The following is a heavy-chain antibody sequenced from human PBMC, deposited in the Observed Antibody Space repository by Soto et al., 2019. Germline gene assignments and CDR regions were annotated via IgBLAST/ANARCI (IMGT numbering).Heavy chain of an antibody. J-gene: IGHJ6*02. CDR3: AKDPEVATIWDYYYGMDV. CDR2: ISYDGSNK. D-gene: IGHD5-12*01. Sequence: QVQLVESGGGVVQPGRSLRLSCAASGFTFSSYGMHWVRQAPGKGLEWVAVISYDGSNKYYADSVKGRFTISRDNSKNTLYLQMNSLRAEDTAVYYWAKDPEVATIWDYYYGMDVWGQGTTVTVSS. CDR1: GFTFSSYG. V-gene: IGHV3-30*18.